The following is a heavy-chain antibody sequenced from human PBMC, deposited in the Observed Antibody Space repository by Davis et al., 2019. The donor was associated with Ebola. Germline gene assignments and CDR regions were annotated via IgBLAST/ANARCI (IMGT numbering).Heavy chain of an antibody. J-gene: IGHJ5*02. Sequence: MPSETLSLTCSVSGYSISSDYYWGWIRQPPGKGLEWIGSIHHSGNTYYNPSLKSRVTISVDTSKNQFSLKLSSVTAADTAVYYCARLGDERLVGGFDPWGQGTLVTVSS. D-gene: IGHD6-13*01. CDR2: IHHSGNT. V-gene: IGHV4-38-2*02. CDR3: ARLGDERLVGGFDP. CDR1: GYSISSDYY.